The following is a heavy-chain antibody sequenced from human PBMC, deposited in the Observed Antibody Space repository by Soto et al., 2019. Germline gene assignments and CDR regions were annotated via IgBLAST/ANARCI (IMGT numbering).Heavy chain of an antibody. Sequence: SETLSLTCTVSGCSVSSGILYWGWIRQPPGKGLEWIGYIYNSGSTNYNPSLKSRVTISVDTSKNQFSLKLSSVTASDTAVYYCARGNSGGYYYYYYGMDVWGQGTTVT. CDR2: IYNSGST. CDR3: ARGNSGGYYYYYYGMDV. V-gene: IGHV4-61*01. CDR1: GCSVSSGILY. J-gene: IGHJ6*02. D-gene: IGHD2-15*01.